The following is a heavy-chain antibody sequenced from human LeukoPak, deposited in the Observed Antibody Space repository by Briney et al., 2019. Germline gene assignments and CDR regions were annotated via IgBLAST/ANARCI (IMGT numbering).Heavy chain of an antibody. CDR1: GYTFTGYY. CDR2: INPNSGGT. V-gene: IGHV1-2*02. J-gene: IGHJ5*02. D-gene: IGHD2-2*01. Sequence: ASVKVSCKASGYTFTGYYMHWVRQAPGQGLEWMGWINPNSGGTNYAQKFQGRVTMTRDTSISTAYMELSRLRSDDTAVYYCASRYCSSISCRINWFDPWGQGTLVTVSS. CDR3: ASRYCSSISCRINWFDP.